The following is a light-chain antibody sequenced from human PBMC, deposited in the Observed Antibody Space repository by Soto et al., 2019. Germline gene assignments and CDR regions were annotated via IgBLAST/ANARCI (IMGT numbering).Light chain of an antibody. CDR3: CSFSSRRPNYV. CDR2: HGS. Sequence: QSVLTQPASVSGSPGQPITISCTGTSSDVGGYNLVSWYQQHPGKAPKLIIYHGSKRPSGVSVRFSGSKSGNTASLAISGVPAEDGADYYCCSFSSRRPNYVFGPGTKLTVL. CDR1: SSDVGGYNL. J-gene: IGLJ1*01. V-gene: IGLV2-14*02.